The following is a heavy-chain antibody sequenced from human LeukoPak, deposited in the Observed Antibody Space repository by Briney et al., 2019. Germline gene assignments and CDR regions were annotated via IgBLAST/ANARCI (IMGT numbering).Heavy chain of an antibody. D-gene: IGHD3-22*01. CDR3: ATDGSYDSSRAGGYYFDF. CDR2: IKSRINGGTA. J-gene: IGHJ4*02. V-gene: IGHV3-15*01. CDR1: GFTFSDHY. Sequence: GGSLRLSCEVSGFTFSDHYMSWIRQAPGKGLEWLGRIKSRINGGTAEYTAPVKGRFTISRDDSKNMLYLQMNSLRTEDTAIYYCATDGSYDSSRAGGYYFDFWGQGTLVTVSS.